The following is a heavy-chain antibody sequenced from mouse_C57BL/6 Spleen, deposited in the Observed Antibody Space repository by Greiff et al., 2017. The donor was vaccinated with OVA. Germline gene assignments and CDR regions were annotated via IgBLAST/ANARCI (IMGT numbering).Heavy chain of an antibody. CDR2: ISYDGSN. J-gene: IGHJ2*01. Sequence: ESGPGLVKPSQSLSLTCSVTGYSITSGYYWNWIRQFPGNKLEWMGYISYDGSNNYNPSLKNRISITRDTSKNQFFLKLNSVTTEDTATYYCARDNGNYVLDYWGQGTTLTVSS. D-gene: IGHD2-1*01. CDR3: ARDNGNYVLDY. V-gene: IGHV3-6*01. CDR1: GYSITSGYY.